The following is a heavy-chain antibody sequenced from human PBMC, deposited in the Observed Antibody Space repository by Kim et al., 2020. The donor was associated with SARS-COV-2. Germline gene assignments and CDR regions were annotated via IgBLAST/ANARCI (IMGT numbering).Heavy chain of an antibody. J-gene: IGHJ1*01. Sequence: ASVKVSCKASGYTFTSYGISWVRQALGQGLEWMGWISAYNGNTNYAQKLQGRVTMTTDTSTSTAYMELRSLRSDDTAVYYCAGSSYDFWSGYPAEYFQHWGQGTLVTVSS. V-gene: IGHV1-18*01. CDR1: GYTFTSYG. D-gene: IGHD3-3*01. CDR2: ISAYNGNT. CDR3: AGSSYDFWSGYPAEYFQH.